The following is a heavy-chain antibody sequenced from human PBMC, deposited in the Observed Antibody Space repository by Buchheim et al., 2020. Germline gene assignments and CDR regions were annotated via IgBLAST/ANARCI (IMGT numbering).Heavy chain of an antibody. V-gene: IGHV3-30*04. J-gene: IGHJ6*02. D-gene: IGHD2-15*01. Sequence: QVQLVESGGGVVQPGRSLRLSCAASGFTFSSYAMPWVRQAPGKGLEWVSAIPYIGGIKYYADSVKGRFTISRDNSKNTLYLQMNSLRAEDTAVYYCARDIVVVVAARYYYYGMDVWGQGTT. CDR2: IPYIGGIK. CDR1: GFTFSSYA. CDR3: ARDIVVVVAARYYYYGMDV.